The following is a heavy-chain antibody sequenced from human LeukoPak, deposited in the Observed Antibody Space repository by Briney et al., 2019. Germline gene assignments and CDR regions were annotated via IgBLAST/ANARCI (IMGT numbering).Heavy chain of an antibody. CDR3: ASSADSSSSSAPIYMDV. CDR1: GGTFSSYA. CDR2: IIPIFGTA. D-gene: IGHD6-6*01. J-gene: IGHJ6*03. V-gene: IGHV1-69*05. Sequence: GSSVKVSCKASGGTFSSYAISWVRQAPGQGLEWMGGIIPIFGTANYAQKFQGRVTITTGESTSIAYMELSSLRSEDTAVYYCASSADSSSSSAPIYMDVWGKGTTVTVSS.